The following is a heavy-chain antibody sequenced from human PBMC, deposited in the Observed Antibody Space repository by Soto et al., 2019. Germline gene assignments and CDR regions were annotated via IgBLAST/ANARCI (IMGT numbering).Heavy chain of an antibody. J-gene: IGHJ5*02. Sequence: ASVKVSCKASGYTFTSYGISWVRQAPGQGLEWMGWISAYNGNTNYAQKFQGRVTMTTDTSTSTAYMELRSLRYDDTAVYYCARDSGYDNWLDPWGQGTLVTVSS. CDR2: ISAYNGNT. CDR1: GYTFTSYG. CDR3: ARDSGYDNWLDP. D-gene: IGHD5-12*01. V-gene: IGHV1-18*01.